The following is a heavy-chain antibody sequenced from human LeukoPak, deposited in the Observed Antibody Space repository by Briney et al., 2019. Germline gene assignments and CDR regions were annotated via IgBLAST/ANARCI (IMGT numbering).Heavy chain of an antibody. CDR3: ARGDSSGWFRDY. CDR1: GASISNYY. V-gene: IGHV4-59*08. D-gene: IGHD6-19*01. CDR2: MLYSGST. Sequence: SETLSLTCTVSGASISNYYWSWIRQSPGKGLEWIGYMLYSGSTNQNPSLRSRVTISVDTSKNQVSLKLSSVTAADTAVYYCARGDSSGWFRDYWSQGTLVTVSS. J-gene: IGHJ4*02.